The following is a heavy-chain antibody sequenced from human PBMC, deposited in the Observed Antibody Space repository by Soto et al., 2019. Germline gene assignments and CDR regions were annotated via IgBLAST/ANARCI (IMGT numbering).Heavy chain of an antibody. V-gene: IGHV3-23*01. CDR2: ILHDETP. Sequence: LRLSCAAAGFTFSTYAMTWVRQAPGRGLEWVSTILHDETPFYTDSVKGRFTISRDNVRGTLYLQMNGLRVEDAALYFCAKDLFPTSGQRFFFESWGQGSLVTVSS. D-gene: IGHD2-21*01. CDR1: GFTFSTYA. J-gene: IGHJ4*02. CDR3: AKDLFPTSGQRFFFES.